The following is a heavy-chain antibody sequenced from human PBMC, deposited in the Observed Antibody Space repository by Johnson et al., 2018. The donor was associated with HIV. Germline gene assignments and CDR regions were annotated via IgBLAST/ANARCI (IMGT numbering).Heavy chain of an antibody. CDR2: IKQDGSER. D-gene: IGHD2-2*01. J-gene: IGHJ3*02. Sequence: VQLVESGGGVVQPGRSLRLSCAASGFTFSSYAMHWVRQAPGKGLEWVANIKQDGSERYYVDSVKGRFTISRDNAKNSLYVQMNSLRAEDTAVYYCARAKYGGAFDIWGQGTMVTVSS. CDR1: GFTFSSYA. V-gene: IGHV3-7*05. CDR3: ARAKYGGAFDI.